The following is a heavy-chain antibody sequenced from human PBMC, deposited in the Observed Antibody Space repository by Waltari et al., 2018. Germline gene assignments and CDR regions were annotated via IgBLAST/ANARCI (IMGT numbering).Heavy chain of an antibody. CDR1: GFTFSSYA. CDR3: AKDYVWGSYGAFDI. J-gene: IGHJ3*02. V-gene: IGHV3-23*04. CDR2: ISGSGGST. D-gene: IGHD3-16*01. Sequence: EVQLVESGGGLVQPGGSLRLSCAASGFTFSSYAMSWVRQAPGRGLGWFSAISGSGGSTYYADAVKGRFTISRDNSKNTLYLQMNSLRAEDTAVYYCAKDYVWGSYGAFDIWGQGTMVTVSS.